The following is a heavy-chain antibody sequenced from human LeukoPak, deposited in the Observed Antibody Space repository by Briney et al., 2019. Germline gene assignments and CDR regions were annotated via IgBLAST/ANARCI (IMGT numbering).Heavy chain of an antibody. D-gene: IGHD2-21*02. J-gene: IGHJ4*02. CDR1: GFTFRSYA. CDR3: VKGFTYCRDVFEY. CDR2: ISSDGGGT. V-gene: IGHV3-64D*06. Sequence: PGGSLRLSCSASGFTFRSYAMHWVRQAPGKGLQYVSAISSDGGGTYYADSVKGRFTISRDNSKNTLSLEMTSLRVEDTAVYYCVKGFTYCRDVFEYWGQGTLVTVSS.